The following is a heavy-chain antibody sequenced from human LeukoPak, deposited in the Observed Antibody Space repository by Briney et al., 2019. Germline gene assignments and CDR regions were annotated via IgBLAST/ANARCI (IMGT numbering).Heavy chain of an antibody. Sequence: PGGSLRLPCAASGFIFSDYYMSWIRQAPGKGLEWVSYISSSSSYTNYADSVKGRFTISRDNAKNSLYLQMNSLRAEDTAVYYCARGSMVRGVYVDYFDYWGQGTLVTVSS. CDR3: ARGSMVRGVYVDYFDY. CDR1: GFIFSDYY. V-gene: IGHV3-11*06. J-gene: IGHJ4*02. CDR2: ISSSSSYT. D-gene: IGHD3-10*01.